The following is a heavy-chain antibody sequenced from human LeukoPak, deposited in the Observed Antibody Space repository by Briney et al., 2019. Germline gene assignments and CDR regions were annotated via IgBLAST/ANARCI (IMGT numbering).Heavy chain of an antibody. J-gene: IGHJ5*02. D-gene: IGHD1-26*01. Sequence: SETLSLTCTVSGGSISSGDYYWSWIRQPPGKGLEWIGDIYYTGSTYYNPSLKSRVTISVDTSKNQFSLKLSSVTAADTAVYYCARTGSGSYTHNWFDPWGQGTLVTVSS. CDR3: ARTGSGSYTHNWFDP. CDR1: GGSISSGDYY. CDR2: IYYTGST. V-gene: IGHV4-30-4*01.